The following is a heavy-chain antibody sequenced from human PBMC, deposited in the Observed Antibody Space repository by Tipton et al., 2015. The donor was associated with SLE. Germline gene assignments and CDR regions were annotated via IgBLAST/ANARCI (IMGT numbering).Heavy chain of an antibody. CDR2: IRNDGNVK. CDR3: AREGGWYSSSSTDDAFDL. Sequence: PRLSCAASGFRFSTFGMHWVRQAPGKGLEWVAFIRNDGNVKNYADSVRGRFTLSRDNFRKTLVLQMNSLRPEDTAVYYCAREGGWYSSSSTDDAFDLWGQGTMVTVSS. CDR1: GFRFSTFG. J-gene: IGHJ3*01. D-gene: IGHD6-6*01. V-gene: IGHV3-30*02.